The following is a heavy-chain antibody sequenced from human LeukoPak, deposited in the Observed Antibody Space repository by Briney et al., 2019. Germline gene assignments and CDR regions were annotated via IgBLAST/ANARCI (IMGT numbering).Heavy chain of an antibody. J-gene: IGHJ4*02. V-gene: IGHV1-18*01. D-gene: IGHD3-10*01. CDR3: ARTTYYYGSGSYPADY. CDR2: ISAYNGNT. CDR1: GCTFTSYG. Sequence: ASVKVSCKASGCTFTSYGISWVRQAPGQGLERMGWISAYNGNTNYAQKLQGRVTMTTDTSTGTAYMELRSLRSDDTAVYYCARTTYYYGSGSYPADYWGQGTLVTVSS.